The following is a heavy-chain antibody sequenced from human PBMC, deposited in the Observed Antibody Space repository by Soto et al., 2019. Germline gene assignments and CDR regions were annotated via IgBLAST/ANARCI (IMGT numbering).Heavy chain of an antibody. V-gene: IGHV4-39*01. D-gene: IGHD6-6*01. CDR3: ARQASEGYSSSPFRF. J-gene: IGHJ1*01. Sequence: QLQLQESGPGLVKPSETLSLTCTVSGGPITSGSYYWGWIRQPPGKGLEWIGSIYYSGRTCYKPYPESRVTISIDTSRNPFSLKGNSVTAADTAVYYCARQASEGYSSSPFRFWGQGTLVTVSS. CDR2: IYYSGRT. CDR1: GGPITSGSYY.